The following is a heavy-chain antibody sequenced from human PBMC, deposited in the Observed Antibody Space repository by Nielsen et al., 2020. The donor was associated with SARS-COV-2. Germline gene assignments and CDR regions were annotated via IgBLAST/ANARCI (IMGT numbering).Heavy chain of an antibody. CDR2: IYPGDSDT. D-gene: IGHD3-10*02. V-gene: IGHV5-51*01. J-gene: IGHJ5*02. Sequence: KVSCKGSGYSFTSYWIGWVRQMPGKGLECMGIIYPGDSDTRYSPSFQGQVTISADKSISTAYLQWSSLKASDTAMYYCARLRSEDYYVGGLDPWGQGTLVTVSS. CDR1: GYSFTSYW. CDR3: ARLRSEDYYVGGLDP.